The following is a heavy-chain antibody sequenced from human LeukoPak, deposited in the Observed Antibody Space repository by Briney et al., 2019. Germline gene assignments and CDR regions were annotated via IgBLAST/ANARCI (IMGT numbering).Heavy chain of an antibody. Sequence: TVNVSCKASGYTFTSYGISWVRQAPGQGLDWMGWISAYNGNTNYAQTLQGRVTMTTDTSTSTAYMELRSLRSDDTAVYYCARASGWYPSDYWGQGTLVTVSS. D-gene: IGHD6-19*01. V-gene: IGHV1-18*01. CDR1: GYTFTSYG. J-gene: IGHJ4*02. CDR3: ARASGWYPSDY. CDR2: ISAYNGNT.